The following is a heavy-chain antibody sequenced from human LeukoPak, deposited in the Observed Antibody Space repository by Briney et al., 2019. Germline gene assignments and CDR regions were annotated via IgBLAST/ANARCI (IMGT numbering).Heavy chain of an antibody. CDR2: IYYTGST. CDR1: GGSISSSGYY. CDR3: ARAQDHYDSSGYPPPGY. J-gene: IGHJ4*02. V-gene: IGHV4-39*07. Sequence: PSETLSLTCTVSGGSISSSGYYWGWIRQPPGKGLEWIGNIYYTGSTYYNPSLKSRVTISMDTSKNRFSLRLTSVTAADTAVYYCARAQDHYDSSGYPPPGYWGQGTLVTVSS. D-gene: IGHD3-22*01.